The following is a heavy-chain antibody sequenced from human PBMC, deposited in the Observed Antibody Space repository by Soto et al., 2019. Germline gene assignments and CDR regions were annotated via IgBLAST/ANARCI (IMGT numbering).Heavy chain of an antibody. CDR1: GGTFSTYS. V-gene: IGHV1-69*02. J-gene: IGHJ3*02. CDR2: IIPMLGVR. Sequence: QVQLVQSGAEVKKPGSSVKVSCKDSGGTFSTYSMFGVRQAPGQGLEWMGRIIPMLGVRNFAQRFQDRVTITADKSTATVHMELSSLRSEDTALYYCTIGSWSGEVFEIWGQGTMVTVSS. CDR3: TIGSWSGEVFEI. D-gene: IGHD2-21*01.